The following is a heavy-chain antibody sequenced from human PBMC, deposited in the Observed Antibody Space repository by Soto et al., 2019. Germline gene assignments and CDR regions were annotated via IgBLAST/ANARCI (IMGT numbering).Heavy chain of an antibody. D-gene: IGHD3-10*01. CDR2: IRSSGSGT. CDR1: GFTFSNHA. CDR3: AKDGSAVPGYYYQYMDV. V-gene: IGHV3-23*01. J-gene: IGHJ6*03. Sequence: GGSLRLSCAASGFTFSNHAMTWVRQAPGRGLEWVSTIRSSGSGTYYADSVKGRFTISRDNSKNTLYLQMNSLRAEDTAVYYCAKDGSAVPGYYYQYMDVWGKGTTVTASS.